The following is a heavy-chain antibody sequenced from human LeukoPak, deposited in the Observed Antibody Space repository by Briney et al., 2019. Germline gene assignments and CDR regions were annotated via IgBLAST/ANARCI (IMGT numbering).Heavy chain of an antibody. CDR2: IYIEGYT. CDR3: VRDPRDGYGHFDY. CDR1: GFTFSGNH. Sequence: GRSLRLSCVVSGFTFSGNHISWVRQAPGKRPEWVSVIYIEGYTYYADSVKGRFTISRDNSKNTVYLQMNSLKPEDTAVYYCVRDPRDGYGHFDYWGQGTLVTVSS. J-gene: IGHJ4*02. D-gene: IGHD5-24*01. V-gene: IGHV3-66*01.